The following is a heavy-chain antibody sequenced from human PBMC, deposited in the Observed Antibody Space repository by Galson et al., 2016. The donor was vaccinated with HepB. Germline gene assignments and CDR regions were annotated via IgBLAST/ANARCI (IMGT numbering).Heavy chain of an antibody. V-gene: IGHV3-74*01. Sequence: SLRLSCAASGFSFSSHGMSWVRQAPGKGLVWVSRIKSDESWKNYADSVKGRFTISRDNAKNTLYLQMNSLRAEDTAVYYCARDGDAYNFDYWGQGTLVTASS. CDR3: ARDGDAYNFDY. CDR2: IKSDESWK. CDR1: GFSFSSHG. D-gene: IGHD5-24*01. J-gene: IGHJ4*02.